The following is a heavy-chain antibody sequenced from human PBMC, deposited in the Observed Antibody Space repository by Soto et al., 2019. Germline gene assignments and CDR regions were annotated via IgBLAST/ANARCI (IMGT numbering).Heavy chain of an antibody. CDR3: ASVGPSFCGGDDCYSEGVWIDX. D-gene: IGHD2-21*02. CDR2: IYYSGYT. Sequence: SETLSLTFTVSGGSISSYYWIWIRQPPGRGLEWIGYIYYSGYTSYNPSLKSRVTISIETSKNQFSLKLSSVTAADTALYYCASVGPSFCGGDDCYSEGVWIDXWGQGTLVTVSX. CDR1: GGSISSYY. J-gene: IGHJ4*02. V-gene: IGHV4-59*01.